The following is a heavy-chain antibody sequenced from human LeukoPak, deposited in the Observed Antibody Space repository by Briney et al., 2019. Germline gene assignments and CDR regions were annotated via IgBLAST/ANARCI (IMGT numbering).Heavy chain of an antibody. CDR3: ARDPTTVVTPNYLRY. D-gene: IGHD4-23*01. CDR1: GYTFTSYG. J-gene: IGHJ4*02. V-gene: IGHV1-18*01. Sequence: ASVKVSCKASGYTFTSYGISWVRQAPGQGLEWMGWISAYNGNTNYAQKLQGRVTVTTDTSTSTAYMELRSLRSDDTAVYYCARDPTTVVTPNYLRYWGQGTLVTVSS. CDR2: ISAYNGNT.